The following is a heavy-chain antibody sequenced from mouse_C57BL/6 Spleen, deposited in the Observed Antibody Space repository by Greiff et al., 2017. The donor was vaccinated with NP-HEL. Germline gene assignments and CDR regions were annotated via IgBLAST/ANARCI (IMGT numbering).Heavy chain of an antibody. CDR2: IYPGDGDT. Sequence: VQLHQSGAELVKPGASVKISCKASSYAFSSYWMNWVKQRPGKGLEWIGQIYPGDGDTNYNGKFKGKATLTADKSSSTAYMQLSSLTSEDSAVYFCARLTTVVAGAMDYWGQGTSVTVSS. J-gene: IGHJ4*01. CDR1: SYAFSSYW. V-gene: IGHV1-80*01. D-gene: IGHD1-1*01. CDR3: ARLTTVVAGAMDY.